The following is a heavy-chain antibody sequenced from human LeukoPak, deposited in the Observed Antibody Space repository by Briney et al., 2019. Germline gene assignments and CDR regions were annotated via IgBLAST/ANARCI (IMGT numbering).Heavy chain of an antibody. V-gene: IGHV4-34*01. Sequence: SETLSLTCAVYGGSFSGYYWSWIRQPPGKGLEWIGEINHSGSTNYNPSLKSRVTISVDTSKNQFSLKLSSVTAADTAVYYCARGIAAFFDYWGQGTLVTVSS. J-gene: IGHJ4*02. CDR3: ARGIAAFFDY. CDR2: INHSGST. D-gene: IGHD6-25*01. CDR1: GGSFSGYY.